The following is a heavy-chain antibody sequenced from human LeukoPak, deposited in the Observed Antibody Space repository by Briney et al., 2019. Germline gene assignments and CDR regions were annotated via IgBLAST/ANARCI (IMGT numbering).Heavy chain of an antibody. CDR3: AKRKLVASYFDY. CDR1: GFTFSSYS. D-gene: IGHD1-14*01. CDR2: ISGSGGST. V-gene: IGHV3-23*01. J-gene: IGHJ4*02. Sequence: GGSLRLSCAASGFTFSSYSMNWVRQAPGKGLEWVSAISGSGGSTYYADSVKGRFTISRDNSKNTLYLQMNSLRAEDTAVYYCAKRKLVASYFDYWGQGTLVTVSS.